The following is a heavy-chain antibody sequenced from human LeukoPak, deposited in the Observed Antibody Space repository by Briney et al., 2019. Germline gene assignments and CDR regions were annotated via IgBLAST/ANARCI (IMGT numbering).Heavy chain of an antibody. Sequence: GGSLRLSCAASGLTVSNNHMTWVRQAPGKGLEWVSFTHSGGSTYYADSVKGRFTISRDDSKNTLYLQMNSLRVEDTAVYFCARGIYYNVEAFDIWGQGTMVTVSS. J-gene: IGHJ3*02. V-gene: IGHV3-53*01. CDR1: GLTVSNNH. D-gene: IGHD3-10*02. CDR2: THSGGST. CDR3: ARGIYYNVEAFDI.